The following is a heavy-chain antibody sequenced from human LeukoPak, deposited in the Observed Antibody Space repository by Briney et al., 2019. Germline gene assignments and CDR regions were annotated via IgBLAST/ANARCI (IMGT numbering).Heavy chain of an antibody. CDR3: ARDLLGYYDSSGYHFDI. V-gene: IGHV4-59*12. J-gene: IGHJ3*02. Sequence: SEALSLTCTVSGGSISNYYWSWIRQPPGKGLEWIGYIYYSGSTNYNPSLKSRVTMSVDTSKNQFSLKLSSVTAADTAVYYCARDLLGYYDSSGYHFDIWGQGTMVTVSS. CDR1: GGSISNYY. D-gene: IGHD3-22*01. CDR2: IYYSGST.